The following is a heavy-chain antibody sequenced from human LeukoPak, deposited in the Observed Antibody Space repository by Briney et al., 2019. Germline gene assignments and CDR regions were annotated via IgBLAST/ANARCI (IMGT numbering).Heavy chain of an antibody. J-gene: IGHJ4*02. V-gene: IGHV4-38-2*02. Sequence: PSETLSLTCTVSGGSISSGYYWGWIRQPPGKGLEWIGSIYHSGSTYYNPSLKSRVTISVDTSKNQFSLKLSSVTAADTAVYYCAREDSSGYFDYWGQGTLVTVSS. CDR3: AREDSSGYFDY. CDR2: IYHSGST. CDR1: GGSISSGYY. D-gene: IGHD6-19*01.